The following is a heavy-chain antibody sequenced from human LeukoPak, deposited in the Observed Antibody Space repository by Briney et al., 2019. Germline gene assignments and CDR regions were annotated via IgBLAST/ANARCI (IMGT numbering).Heavy chain of an antibody. Sequence: GGSLRLSCAASGFTFSNYGMNWVRQAPGKGLEWVSGISGSGASTYYADSVKGRFTISRDNAKNSLYLQMNSLRAEDTAVYYCARGVRAAAGSYFDYWGQGTLVTVSS. D-gene: IGHD6-13*01. J-gene: IGHJ4*02. CDR2: ISGSGAST. V-gene: IGHV3-23*01. CDR1: GFTFSNYG. CDR3: ARGVRAAAGSYFDY.